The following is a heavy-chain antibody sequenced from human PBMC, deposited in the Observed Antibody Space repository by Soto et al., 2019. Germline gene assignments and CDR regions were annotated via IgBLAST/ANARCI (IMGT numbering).Heavy chain of an antibody. V-gene: IGHV4-31*03. CDR3: ARVRYYYGVDV. CDR1: AGSVTTDGSY. CDR2: AYHTGTT. Sequence: QLQESGPGLLKSSQTLFLTCPVSAGSVTTDGSYWIWSPHRPDQGLEWIGYAYHTGTTNYNQSLKSRVSISIDTSENKLSLTLTSVTAADTAVYYCARVRYYYGVDVWGPGNKVTLSS. J-gene: IGHJ6*02.